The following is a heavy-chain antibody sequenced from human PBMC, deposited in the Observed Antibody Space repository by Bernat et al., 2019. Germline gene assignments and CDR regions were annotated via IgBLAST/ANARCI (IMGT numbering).Heavy chain of an antibody. J-gene: IGHJ6*04. V-gene: IGHV4-34*01. CDR1: GGSFSGYY. Sequence: QVQLQQWGAGLLKPSETLSLTCAVYGGSFSGYYWSWIRQPPGKGLEWIGEINHSGSTNYNPSHKSRVTISVDTSKNQFSLKLSSVTAADTAVYYCARIVVVVPMGLDVWGKGTTVTVSS. CDR2: INHSGST. D-gene: IGHD2-2*01. CDR3: ARIVVVVPMGLDV.